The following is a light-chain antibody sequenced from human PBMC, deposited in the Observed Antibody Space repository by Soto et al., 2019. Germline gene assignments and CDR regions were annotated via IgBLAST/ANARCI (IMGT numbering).Light chain of an antibody. V-gene: IGKV2-30*01. J-gene: IGKJ2*01. CDR1: QSLVYRDGIAY. CDR2: QAS. Sequence: DVVMTQSPLSLPVTLGQPASISCRSSQSLVYRDGIAYLNWFHQRPGQSPRRLIYQASHRDSGVPDRCSGSGSGTDFTLKSSSVEAEDVALYYCMQGTPWPPYPFGQGTRLDIK. CDR3: MQGTPWPPYP.